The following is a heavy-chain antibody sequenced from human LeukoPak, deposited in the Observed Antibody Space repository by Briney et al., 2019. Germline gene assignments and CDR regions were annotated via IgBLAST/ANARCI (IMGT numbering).Heavy chain of an antibody. V-gene: IGHV3-7*01. CDR2: IKQDGSEK. D-gene: IGHD3-22*01. Sequence: GGSLRLSCAASGFTFGSYWMSWVRQVPGKGLQWVANIKQDGSEKYYVDSVKGRFTISRDNAKNSLYLQMNSLRADDTAVYYCARPLAMFYYDNSRGNWGQGTLVTVSS. CDR3: ARPLAMFYYDNSRGN. J-gene: IGHJ4*02. CDR1: GFTFGSYW.